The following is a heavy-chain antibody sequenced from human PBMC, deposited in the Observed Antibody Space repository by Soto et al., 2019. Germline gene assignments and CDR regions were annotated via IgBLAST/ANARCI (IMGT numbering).Heavy chain of an antibody. CDR2: IIPIFDTV. CDR1: GGTFSSYA. V-gene: IGHV1-69*12. J-gene: IGHJ6*02. CDR3: AGYRSCSGNSCHYYSGMDV. Sequence: QVQLVQSGAEVKKPGSSVKVSCKASGGTFSSYAISWVRQAPGQGLEWMGGIIPIFDTVNYAQKFQGRVTITADEXXSXAXXEMSSLRSEDTAVYYCAGYRSCSGNSCHYYSGMDVWGQGTTVTVSS. D-gene: IGHD2-15*01.